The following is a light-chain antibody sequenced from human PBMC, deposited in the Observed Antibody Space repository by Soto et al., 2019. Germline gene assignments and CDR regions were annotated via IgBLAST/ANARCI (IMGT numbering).Light chain of an antibody. CDR2: NVN. CDR3: LSHTTRRIYV. V-gene: IGLV2-14*03. CDR1: NSDIGAYDY. Sequence: QSVLPQPASVSGSTGQAITISCSGTNSDIGAYDYVSWCQQHPGKPPKLIIYNVNNRPSGVSFRFSGSKSANTASLTISGLQTEDEADYYCLSHTTRRIYVFGPGTKVTVL. J-gene: IGLJ1*01.